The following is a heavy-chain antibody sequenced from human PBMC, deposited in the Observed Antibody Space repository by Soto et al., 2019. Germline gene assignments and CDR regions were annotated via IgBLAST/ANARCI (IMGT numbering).Heavy chain of an antibody. Sequence: QVQLVQSGAEVKKPGSSVKVSCKASGGTFSSYAISWVRQAPGQGLEWMGGIIPIFGTANYAQKFQGRVTITADKSTSTADMELSSLRSEDTAVYYCSIAARRGGDYYYYGMDVWGQGTTVTVSS. D-gene: IGHD6-6*01. CDR2: IIPIFGTA. CDR3: SIAARRGGDYYYYGMDV. J-gene: IGHJ6*02. CDR1: GGTFSSYA. V-gene: IGHV1-69*06.